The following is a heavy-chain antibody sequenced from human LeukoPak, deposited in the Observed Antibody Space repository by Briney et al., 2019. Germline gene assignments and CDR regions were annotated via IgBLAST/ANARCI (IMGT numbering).Heavy chain of an antibody. CDR1: GGSFSGYY. D-gene: IGHD2-2*01. Sequence: SETLSLTCAVYGGSFSGYYWGWIRQPPGKGLEWIGSIYYSGSTYYNPSLKSRVTISIDTSKNQFSLKLSSVTAADTAVYYCARVSGYCSSTSCYDHWFDPWGQGTLVTVSS. V-gene: IGHV4-34*01. CDR3: ARVSGYCSSTSCYDHWFDP. J-gene: IGHJ5*02. CDR2: IYYSGST.